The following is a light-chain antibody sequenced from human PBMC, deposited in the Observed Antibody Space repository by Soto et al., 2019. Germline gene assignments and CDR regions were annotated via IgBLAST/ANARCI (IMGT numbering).Light chain of an antibody. V-gene: IGLV2-8*01. CDR1: SSDVGGYNY. J-gene: IGLJ1*01. CDR2: EVS. CDR3: SSYAGSTYV. Sequence: QSVLTQPPAASGSPGQSVTISCTGPSSDVGGYNYVSWYQQHPGNAPKLMIYEVSKRPSGVPDRFSGSKSGNTASLTVSGLQAEDEADYYCSSYAGSTYVFGTGTKVTVL.